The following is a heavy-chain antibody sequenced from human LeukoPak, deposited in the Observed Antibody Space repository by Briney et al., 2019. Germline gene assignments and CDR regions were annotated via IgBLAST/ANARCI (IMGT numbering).Heavy chain of an antibody. Sequence: SETLSLTCTVSGGSISSYYWSWIRQPPGKGLEWIGYIYYSGSTNYNPSLESRVTISVDTSKNQFSLKLSSVTAADTAVYYCARDRVVVVPAAINKDAFDIWGQGTMVTVSS. CDR1: GGSISSYY. J-gene: IGHJ3*02. V-gene: IGHV4-59*01. CDR2: IYYSGST. CDR3: ARDRVVVVPAAINKDAFDI. D-gene: IGHD2-2*02.